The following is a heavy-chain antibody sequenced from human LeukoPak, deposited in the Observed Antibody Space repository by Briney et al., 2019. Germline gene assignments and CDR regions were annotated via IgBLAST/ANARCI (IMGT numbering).Heavy chain of an antibody. V-gene: IGHV4-34*01. CDR1: VGSFSGYY. CDR2: INHSGST. D-gene: IGHD2-2*01. J-gene: IGHJ1*01. Sequence: SETLSLTCAVYVGSFSGYYWSWIRQPPGKGLEWVGEINHSGSTNYNPSLKSRVTISVDTSKNQFSLKLSSVTAADTAVYYCARGGRWFRSSTSCTEYFQHWGQGTLVTVSS. CDR3: ARGGRWFRSSTSCTEYFQH.